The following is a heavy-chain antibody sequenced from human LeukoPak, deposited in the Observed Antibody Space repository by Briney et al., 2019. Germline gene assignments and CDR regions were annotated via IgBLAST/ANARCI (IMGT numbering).Heavy chain of an antibody. J-gene: IGHJ3*02. V-gene: IGHV4-59*11. CDR2: IYYNGTT. CDR1: GGSISSHY. Sequence: SETLSLTCTVSGGSISSHYCSCIRQPPGKGLEWIGSIYYNGTTNYNPSLKSRVTISADTSTNQFSLKLLSVTAADPSVTYCARAEYYYDSSGLLGAFDIWGQGTMVTVSS. D-gene: IGHD3-22*01. CDR3: ARAEYYYDSSGLLGAFDI.